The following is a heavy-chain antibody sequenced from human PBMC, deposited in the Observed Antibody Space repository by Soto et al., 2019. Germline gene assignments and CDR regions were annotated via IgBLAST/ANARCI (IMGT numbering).Heavy chain of an antibody. CDR1: GFTFSSYA. Sequence: PGGSVRLSCAASGFTFSSYAMSWVRQAPGKGLEWVSSISGSGESTYYADSVKGRLSISRDNSKNTQYLQMNSLRAEDTAVYYCAKRREGGYYIFDYWGQGTPVTVSS. D-gene: IGHD3-10*01. V-gene: IGHV3-23*01. J-gene: IGHJ4*02. CDR3: AKRREGGYYIFDY. CDR2: ISGSGEST.